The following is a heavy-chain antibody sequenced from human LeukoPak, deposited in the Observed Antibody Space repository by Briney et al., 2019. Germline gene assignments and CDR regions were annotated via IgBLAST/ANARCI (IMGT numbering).Heavy chain of an antibody. CDR3: ARDVEYNYYYVTDFRY. J-gene: IGHJ4*02. CDR2: IIPIFGTA. CDR1: GGTFSSYA. D-gene: IGHD1-20*01. Sequence: ASVKVSCKASGGTFSSYAISWVRQAPRQGLEWMGGIIPIFGTANYAQTFQGRVTITADESTSTAYMELGSLRSDDTAVYYCARDVEYNYYYVTDFRYWGQGTRVTVSS. V-gene: IGHV1-69*13.